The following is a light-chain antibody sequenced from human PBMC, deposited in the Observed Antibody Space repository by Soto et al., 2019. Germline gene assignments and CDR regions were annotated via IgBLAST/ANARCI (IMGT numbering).Light chain of an antibody. CDR3: QQYSSYSLYT. CDR1: QSIDSW. CDR2: KAS. V-gene: IGKV1-5*03. J-gene: IGKJ2*01. Sequence: DIQMTQSPSTLSASVGDRVTITCRASQSIDSWLAWYQQKPGKAPKLLIYKASSLESGVPSRFSGSGSGTEFTLTISSLQPDDFASYYCQQYSSYSLYTFGQGTKLEIK.